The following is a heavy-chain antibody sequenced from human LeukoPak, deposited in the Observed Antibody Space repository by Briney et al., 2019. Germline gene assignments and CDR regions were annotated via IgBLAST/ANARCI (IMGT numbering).Heavy chain of an antibody. CDR3: ARRLLDAFDI. CDR1: GGSISSYY. Sequence: SETLSLTCTVSGGSISSYYWSWIRQPPGKGLEWIGYIYTSGSTNYNPSLKSRVTISVDTSKNQFSLKLSSVTAADTAVYYCARRLLDAFDIWGQGTVVTVSS. J-gene: IGHJ3*02. CDR2: IYTSGST. V-gene: IGHV4-4*09.